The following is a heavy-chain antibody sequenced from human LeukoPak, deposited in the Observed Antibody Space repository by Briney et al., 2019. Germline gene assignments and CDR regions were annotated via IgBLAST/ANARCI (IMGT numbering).Heavy chain of an antibody. CDR1: GGSISSSNW. V-gene: IGHV4-4*02. J-gene: IGHJ4*02. D-gene: IGHD6-19*01. CDR2: IYHSGST. CDR3: ATVVEVYSSGWIFDY. Sequence: SSETLSLACAVSGGSISSSNWWSWVRQPPGKGLEWIGEIYHSGSTNYNPSLKSRVTISVDKSKNQFSLKVSSVTAADTAVYYCATVVEVYSSGWIFDYWGQGTLVTVSS.